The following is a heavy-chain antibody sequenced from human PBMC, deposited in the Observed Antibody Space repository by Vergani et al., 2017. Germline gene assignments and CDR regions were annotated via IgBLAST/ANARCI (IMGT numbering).Heavy chain of an antibody. V-gene: IGHV3-9*02. J-gene: IGHJ5*02. Sequence: EVQLEESGGDLVLPGRSLRLSCVASGFTSAGYAMHWVRQAPGKGLEWVSGISWNSNSIGYADSVKGRFTISRDNAKNSLYLQMNSLRAEDTALYYCAKXLGTSSGGGWFDPWGQGTLVTVSS. D-gene: IGHD6-6*01. CDR2: ISWNSNSI. CDR3: AKXLGTSSGGGWFDP. CDR1: GFTSAGYA.